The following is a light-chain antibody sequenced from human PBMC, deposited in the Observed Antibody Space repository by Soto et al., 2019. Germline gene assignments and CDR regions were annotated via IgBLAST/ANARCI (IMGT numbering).Light chain of an antibody. J-gene: IGKJ1*01. CDR1: QSISSY. CDR3: QQSYSTPWT. Sequence: DIQMTQSPSSRSASVGGRVTITCRASQSISSYLNWYQQKPGKAPKLLIYAASSLQSGVPSRFSGSGSGTDFTLTISSLQPEDFATYYCQQSYSTPWTFGQGTKVDIK. CDR2: AAS. V-gene: IGKV1-39*01.